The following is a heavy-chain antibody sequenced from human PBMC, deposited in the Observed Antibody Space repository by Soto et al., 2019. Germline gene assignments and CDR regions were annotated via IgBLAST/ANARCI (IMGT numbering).Heavy chain of an antibody. V-gene: IGHV3-23*01. Sequence: GGSLRLSCAASGFTFSSYAMSWVRQAPGKGLEWVSAISGSGGSTYYADSVKGRFTISRDNSKNTLYLQMNSLRAEDTAVYYCAIIPDTTGYSSGWYDYWGQGTLVTVSS. D-gene: IGHD6-19*01. CDR2: ISGSGGST. CDR1: GFTFSSYA. CDR3: AIIPDTTGYSSGWYDY. J-gene: IGHJ4*02.